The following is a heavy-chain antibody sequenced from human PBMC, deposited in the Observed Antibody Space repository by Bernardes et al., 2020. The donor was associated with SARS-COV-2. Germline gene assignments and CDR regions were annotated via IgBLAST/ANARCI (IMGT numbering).Heavy chain of an antibody. CDR3: AKDLGCSSTSCYTSLDVGEDAFDI. Sequence: GGSLRLSCAASGFTFSSYAMSWVRQAPGKGLEWVSAISGSGGSTYYADSVKGRFTISRDNSKNTLYLQMNSLRAEDTAVYYCAKDLGCSSTSCYTSLDVGEDAFDIWGQGTMVTVSS. J-gene: IGHJ3*02. CDR1: GFTFSSYA. CDR2: ISGSGGST. V-gene: IGHV3-23*01. D-gene: IGHD2-2*02.